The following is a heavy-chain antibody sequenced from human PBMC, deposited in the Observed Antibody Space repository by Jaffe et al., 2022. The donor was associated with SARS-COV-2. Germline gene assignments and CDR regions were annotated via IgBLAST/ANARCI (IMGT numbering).Heavy chain of an antibody. CDR2: IWYDGSNK. CDR1: GFTFSSYG. J-gene: IGHJ6*02. V-gene: IGHV3-33*01. D-gene: IGHD1-26*01. CDR3: ARDKEWELPYYYYGMDV. Sequence: QVQLVESGGGVVQPGRSLRLSCAASGFTFSSYGMHWVRQAPGKGLEWVAVIWYDGSNKYYADSVKGRFTISRDNSKNTLYLQMNSLRAEDTAVYYCARDKEWELPYYYYGMDVWGQGTTVTVSS.